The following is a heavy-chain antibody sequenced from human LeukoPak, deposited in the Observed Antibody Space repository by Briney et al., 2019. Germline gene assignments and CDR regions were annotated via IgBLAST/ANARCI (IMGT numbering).Heavy chain of an antibody. Sequence: SVKVSCKASGYTFTSYGISWVRQAPGQGLEWMGWISAYNGNTNYAQKLQGRVTMTTDTSTSTAYMELRSLRSDDTAVYYCARDPQHGGQWLVGDYWGQGALVTVSS. D-gene: IGHD6-19*01. J-gene: IGHJ4*02. CDR3: ARDPQHGGQWLVGDY. CDR1: GYTFTSYG. V-gene: IGHV1-18*01. CDR2: ISAYNGNT.